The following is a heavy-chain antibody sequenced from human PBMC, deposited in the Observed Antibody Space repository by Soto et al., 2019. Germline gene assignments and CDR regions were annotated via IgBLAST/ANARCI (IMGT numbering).Heavy chain of an antibody. CDR3: AVYCSSTSCYSVGYYYYGMDV. D-gene: IGHD2-2*01. CDR1: GGTFSSYA. V-gene: IGHV1-69*01. J-gene: IGHJ6*02. CDR2: IIPIFGTA. Sequence: QVQLVQSGAEVKKPGSSVKVSCKASGGTFSSYAISWVRQAPGQGLEWMGGIIPIFGTANYAQKFQGRVTITADESTSTAYMELSSLRSEDTAVYYCAVYCSSTSCYSVGYYYYGMDVWGQGTTVTVSS.